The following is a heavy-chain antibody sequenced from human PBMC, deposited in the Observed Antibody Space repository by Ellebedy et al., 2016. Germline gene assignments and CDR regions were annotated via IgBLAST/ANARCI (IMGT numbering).Heavy chain of an antibody. CDR1: GFSLTTSGVA. V-gene: IGHV2-5*01. CDR3: AQRLAKATRGWFES. Sequence: SGPTLVKPTQTLTLTCTFSGFSLTTSGVAVGWIRQAPGKALEWLAMVYNNDNKQYNPSLNSRLTTTKDTSKNQVVLTMTDMDPVDTATYYCAQRLAKATRGWFESWGHGTLVTVSS. D-gene: IGHD4-11*01. CDR2: VYNNDNK. J-gene: IGHJ5*01.